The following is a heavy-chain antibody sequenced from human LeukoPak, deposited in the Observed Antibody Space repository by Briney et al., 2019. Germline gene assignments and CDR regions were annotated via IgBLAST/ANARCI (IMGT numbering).Heavy chain of an antibody. J-gene: IGHJ4*02. CDR1: GGSISSYY. D-gene: IGHD1-26*01. CDR3: AREEVGAVFDY. CDR2: IYYSGST. V-gene: IGHV4-59*01. Sequence: SETLSLTCTVSGGSISSYYWSWIRQPPGKGQEWIGYIYYSGSTNYNPSLKSRVTISVDTSKNQFSLKLSSVTAADTAVYYCAREEVGAVFDYWGQGTLVTVSS.